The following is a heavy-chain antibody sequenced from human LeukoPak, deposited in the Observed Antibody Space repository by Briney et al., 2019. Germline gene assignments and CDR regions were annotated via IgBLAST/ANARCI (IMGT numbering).Heavy chain of an antibody. V-gene: IGHV3-9*01. CDR3: TKVARGGWYRDAFDV. Sequence: LSLTCTVSGGSISSYYWSWIRQPPGKGLEWVSGISWDSGNIGYADSVAGRFTISRDNAKYSLYLDMNSLRTEDTALYYCTKVARGGWYRDAFDVWGQGTMVTVSS. D-gene: IGHD6-19*01. J-gene: IGHJ3*01. CDR2: ISWDSGNI. CDR1: GGSISSYY.